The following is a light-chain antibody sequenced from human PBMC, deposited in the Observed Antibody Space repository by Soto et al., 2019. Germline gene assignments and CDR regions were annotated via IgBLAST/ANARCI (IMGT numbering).Light chain of an antibody. CDR1: GSNIGTNT. J-gene: IGLJ1*01. V-gene: IGLV1-44*01. Sequence: QSAPTQPPSASGTPGQRVTISCSGSGSNIGTNTVNWYQHLPGTAPKLLIYSNNQRPSGVPDRFSGSKSGTSVSLAISGLQSEDEADYYCAAWDDSLNGYVFGTGTKVTVL. CDR3: AAWDDSLNGYV. CDR2: SNN.